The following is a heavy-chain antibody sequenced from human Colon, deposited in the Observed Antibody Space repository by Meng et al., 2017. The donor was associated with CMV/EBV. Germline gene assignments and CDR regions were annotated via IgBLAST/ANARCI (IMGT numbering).Heavy chain of an antibody. CDR3: ARVLPTYYYDSSAYPLDY. V-gene: IGHV3-7*01. J-gene: IGHJ4*02. Sequence: GESLKISCVASGFPFSRSWMTWVRQSPEKGLERVANIKTDGSETYYVASVKGRFTISRDNAKNSLYLQMNNLRAEDTAVYYCARVLPTYYYDSSAYPLDYWGQGTLVTVSS. CDR2: IKTDGSET. CDR1: GFPFSRSW. D-gene: IGHD3-22*01.